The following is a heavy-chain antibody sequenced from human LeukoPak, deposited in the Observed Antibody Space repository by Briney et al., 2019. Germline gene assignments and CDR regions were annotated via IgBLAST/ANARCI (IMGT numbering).Heavy chain of an antibody. Sequence: SETLSLTCGVYGGSFSGYYWSWIRQPPGMGLEWIGEINPRGSTNYNPSLKSRVTLSADTSKNQFSLTLNSVTAADTAVYYCARRRLGYYFDYWGQGTLVTVSS. D-gene: IGHD5-24*01. V-gene: IGHV4-34*01. CDR2: INPRGST. CDR1: GGSFSGYY. CDR3: ARRRLGYYFDY. J-gene: IGHJ4*02.